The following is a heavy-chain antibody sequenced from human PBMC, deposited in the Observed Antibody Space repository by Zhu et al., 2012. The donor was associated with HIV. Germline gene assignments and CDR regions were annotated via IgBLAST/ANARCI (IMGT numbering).Heavy chain of an antibody. D-gene: IGHD6-6*01. CDR2: INHNGAT. J-gene: IGHJ4*03. CDR1: GASFSNYY. Sequence: QVRLEQWGAGQVRTSETLSQTCAVYGASFSNYYWSWIRQSPTKGLEWIGEINHNGATTYKASLKSRVTLSVDTSKSQFSLKIRSVTAADAATYFCVGHRPHFGFWGQGTPVTVSS. CDR3: VGHRPHFGF. V-gene: IGHV4-34*02.